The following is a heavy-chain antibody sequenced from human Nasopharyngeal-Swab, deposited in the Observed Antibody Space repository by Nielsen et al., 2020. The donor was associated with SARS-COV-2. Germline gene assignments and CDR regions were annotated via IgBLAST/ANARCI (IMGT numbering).Heavy chain of an antibody. J-gene: IGHJ4*02. CDR1: GFTFSSYS. D-gene: IGHD6-19*01. V-gene: IGHV3-21*01. CDR3: ARVDEAVAGGWWVVPKPKYFDY. Sequence: GESLKISCAASGFTFSSYSMNWVRQAPGKGLEWVSSISSSSSYIYYADSVKGRFTISRDNAKNSLYLQMNSLRAEDTAVYYCARVDEAVAGGWWVVPKPKYFDYWGQGTLVTVSS. CDR2: ISSSSSYI.